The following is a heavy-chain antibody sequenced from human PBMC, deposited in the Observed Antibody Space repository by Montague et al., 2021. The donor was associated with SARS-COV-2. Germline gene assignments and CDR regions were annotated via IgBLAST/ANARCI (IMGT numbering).Heavy chain of an antibody. CDR1: GGPIRTSSYY. J-gene: IGHJ3*02. D-gene: IGHD3-10*01. CDR2: IYYSGST. V-gene: IGHV4-39*01. Sequence: SETLSLTCTVSGGPIRTSSYYWGWIRQPPGKGLDWIGSIYYSGSTYYKPSLKSRVTISVDTSKNQFSLKLSSVTAADTAVYYCAMRGGALDAFDIWGQGTMVIVSS. CDR3: AMRGGALDAFDI.